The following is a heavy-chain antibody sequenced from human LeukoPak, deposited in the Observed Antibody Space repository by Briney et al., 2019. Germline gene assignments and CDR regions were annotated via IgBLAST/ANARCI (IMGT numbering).Heavy chain of an antibody. CDR1: GFTFSNYC. Sequence: GGSLRVSCAASGFTFSNYCMHWVRQIPGKGLVWVSRICPDGTVTNYADSVKGRFTISRDNAKNMVFLQMNSLRADDTAVYYCVRDFRSADYWGQGILVTVFS. CDR2: ICPDGTVT. J-gene: IGHJ4*02. CDR3: VRDFRSADY. V-gene: IGHV3-74*01.